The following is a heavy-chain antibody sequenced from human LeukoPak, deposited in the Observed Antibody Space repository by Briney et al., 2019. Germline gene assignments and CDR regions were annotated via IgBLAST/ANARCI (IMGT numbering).Heavy chain of an antibody. J-gene: IGHJ1*01. D-gene: IGHD2-15*01. CDR3: ARGPYCSGGNCSRYFQH. CDR2: INPNSGGT. V-gene: IGHV1-2*06. Sequence: ASVKVSCKASGYTFTGYYMHWVRQAPGQGLEWMGRINPNSGGTNYAQKFQGRVTMTRDTSISTAYMELSRLRSDDTAVYYCARGPYCSGGNCSRYFQHWGQGTLVTVSS. CDR1: GYTFTGYY.